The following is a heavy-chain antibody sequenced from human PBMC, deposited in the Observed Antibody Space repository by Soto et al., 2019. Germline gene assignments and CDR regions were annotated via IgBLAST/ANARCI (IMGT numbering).Heavy chain of an antibody. CDR2: IYYSGST. V-gene: IGHV4-39*01. J-gene: IGHJ4*02. Sequence: SETLSLTCTVSGGSISSSSYYWGWIRQPPGKGLEWIGSIYYSGSTYYNPSLKSRVTVSVDTSKNQFSLKLSSVTAADTAVHYCARHTRFEYYFDYWGQGTLVTVSS. CDR3: ARHTRFEYYFDY. D-gene: IGHD3-9*01. CDR1: GGSISSSSYY.